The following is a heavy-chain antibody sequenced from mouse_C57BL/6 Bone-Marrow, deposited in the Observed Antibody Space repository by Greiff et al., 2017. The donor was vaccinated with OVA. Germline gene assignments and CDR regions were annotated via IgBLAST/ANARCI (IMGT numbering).Heavy chain of an antibody. J-gene: IGHJ4*01. D-gene: IGHD1-1*01. CDR2: IRNKANNHAT. Sequence: DVQLQESGGGLVQPGGSMKLSCAASGFTFSDAWMDWVRQSPEKGLEWVAEIRNKANNHATYYAESVKGRFTISRDDSKSSVYLQMNSLRAEDTGIYYCTRPLYYYGSSFYAMDYWGQGTSVTVSS. V-gene: IGHV6-6*01. CDR3: TRPLYYYGSSFYAMDY. CDR1: GFTFSDAW.